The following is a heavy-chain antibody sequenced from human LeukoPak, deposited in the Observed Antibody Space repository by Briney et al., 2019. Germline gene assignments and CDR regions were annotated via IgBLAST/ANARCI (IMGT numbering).Heavy chain of an antibody. J-gene: IGHJ4*02. CDR1: GGSISSSSYY. D-gene: IGHD6-13*01. CDR2: IYYSGST. CDR3: ARDHIAAAGTMTFDY. Sequence: SSETLSLTCTVSGGSISSSSYYWGWIRQPPGKGPEWIGSIYYSGSTYYNPSLKSRVTISVDASKNQFSLKLSSVTAADTAVYYCARDHIAAAGTMTFDYWGQGTLVTVSS. V-gene: IGHV4-39*07.